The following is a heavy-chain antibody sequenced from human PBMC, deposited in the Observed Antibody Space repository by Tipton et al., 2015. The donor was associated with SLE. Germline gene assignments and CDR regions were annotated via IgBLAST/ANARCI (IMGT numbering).Heavy chain of an antibody. V-gene: IGHV4-4*07. CDR1: GGSVSSSY. CDR3: ARRHYSGPFDS. D-gene: IGHD5-12*01. Sequence: LRLSCAVSGGSVSSSYWSWIRQPAGKGLEWIGRVFISGSTYYNPSLKSRVSISVDRSKNQFSLRLSSVTAADTAVYYCARRHYSGPFDSWGQGTLVTVSS. CDR2: VFISGST. J-gene: IGHJ4*02.